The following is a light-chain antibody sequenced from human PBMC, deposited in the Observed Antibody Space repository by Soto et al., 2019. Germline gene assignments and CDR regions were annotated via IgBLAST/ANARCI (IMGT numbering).Light chain of an antibody. CDR3: SSYTRSSAPYV. CDR2: AVS. V-gene: IGLV2-14*01. J-gene: IGLJ1*01. Sequence: QSVLTQPVSVSGSPGQSITISCTGTSSDVGAYNYVSWYQQHPGKAPKLMIYAVSNRPSGVSNRFSGSKSGNTASLTISGLQAEDEADYYCSSYTRSSAPYVFGTGTKVTVL. CDR1: SSDVGAYNY.